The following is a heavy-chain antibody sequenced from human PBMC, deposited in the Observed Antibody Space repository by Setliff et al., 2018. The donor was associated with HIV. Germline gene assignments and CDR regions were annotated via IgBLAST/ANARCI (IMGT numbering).Heavy chain of an antibody. D-gene: IGHD3-16*02. Sequence: PSETLSLTCNVSGDFFSSDYYCGWIRQSPGKGLEWTGSYYETGSTYYNPSLKRRAIISLDTSKNHLSRNMRSVTAADTAVYYCARVSLNLGELSSNPDASDIWGQGTMVTVSS. V-gene: IGHV4-38-2*02. CDR2: YYETGST. J-gene: IGHJ3*02. CDR1: GDFFSSDYY. CDR3: ARVSLNLGELSSNPDASDI.